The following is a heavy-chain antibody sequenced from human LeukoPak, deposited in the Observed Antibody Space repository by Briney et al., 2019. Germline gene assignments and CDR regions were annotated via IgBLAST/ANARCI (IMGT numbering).Heavy chain of an antibody. V-gene: IGHV4-59*01. CDR3: ARVDPDSSSTLEVFDY. Sequence: SETLSLTCTVSGDSISGYYWTWIRQPPGKGLEWIGYIYYSGSTNYNPSLKSRVTISVDTSKNQFSLKLSSVTAADTAVYYCARVDPDSSSTLEVFDYWGQGTLVTVSS. J-gene: IGHJ4*02. CDR2: IYYSGST. D-gene: IGHD6-6*01. CDR1: GDSISGYY.